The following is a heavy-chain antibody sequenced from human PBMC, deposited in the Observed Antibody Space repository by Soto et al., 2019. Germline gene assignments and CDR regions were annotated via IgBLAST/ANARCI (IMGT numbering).Heavy chain of an antibody. J-gene: IGHJ6*02. D-gene: IGHD3-10*01. CDR1: GYTFTSYG. CDR3: ARDDSPITMVRGVIITDYYYYGMDV. Sequence: ASVKVSCKASGYTFTSYGISWVRQAPGQGLEWMGWISAYNGNTNYAQKLQGRVTMTTDTSTSTAYVELRSQRSDDTAVYYCARDDSPITMVRGVIITDYYYYGMDVWGQGTTVTVSS. CDR2: ISAYNGNT. V-gene: IGHV1-18*01.